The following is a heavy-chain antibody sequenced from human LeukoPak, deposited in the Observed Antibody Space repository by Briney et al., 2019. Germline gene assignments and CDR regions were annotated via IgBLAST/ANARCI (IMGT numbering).Heavy chain of an antibody. CDR3: AKGARGVWFDP. CDR1: GFTFSTYS. Sequence: PGGSLRLSCAASGFTFSTYSMNWVRQAPGKGLEWVSSISSSSSYIYYADSVKGRFTISRDNAKNSLYLQMNSLRAEDTAVYYCAKGARGVWFDPWGQGTLVTVSS. V-gene: IGHV3-21*04. J-gene: IGHJ5*02. D-gene: IGHD3-16*01. CDR2: ISSSSSYI.